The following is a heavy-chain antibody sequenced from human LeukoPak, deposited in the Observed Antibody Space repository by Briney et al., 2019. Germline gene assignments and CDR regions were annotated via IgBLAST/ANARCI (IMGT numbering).Heavy chain of an antibody. J-gene: IGHJ4*02. CDR2: IYYSGST. Sequence: SETLSLTCTVSGGSISSYYWSWIRQPPGKGLEWIGYIYYSGSTNYNPSLKSRVTISVDTSKNQFSLKLSSVTAADTAVYYCARQITNHYYDSSPYYFDYWGQGTLVTVSS. CDR3: ARQITNHYYDSSPYYFDY. D-gene: IGHD3-22*01. V-gene: IGHV4-59*08. CDR1: GGSISSYY.